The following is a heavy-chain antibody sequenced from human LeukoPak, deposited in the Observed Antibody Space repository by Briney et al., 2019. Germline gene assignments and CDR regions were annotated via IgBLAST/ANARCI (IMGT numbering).Heavy chain of an antibody. CDR1: GFTFSSYG. CDR2: ISYDGSNK. CDR3: AKDRMVRGVIAIDY. Sequence: PGGSLRLSCAASGFTFSSYGMHWVRQAPGKGLEWVAVISYDGSNKYYADSVKGRFTISRDNSKNTLYLQMNSLRAEDTAVYYCAKDRMVRGVIAIDYWGQGTLVTVSS. D-gene: IGHD3-10*01. V-gene: IGHV3-30*18. J-gene: IGHJ4*02.